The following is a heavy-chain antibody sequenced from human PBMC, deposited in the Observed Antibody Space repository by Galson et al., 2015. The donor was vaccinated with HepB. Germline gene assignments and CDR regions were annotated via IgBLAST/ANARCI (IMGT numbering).Heavy chain of an antibody. CDR1: GFSFSSYM. CDR3: GKGSTMAATGAGY. J-gene: IGHJ4*02. CDR2: ISGSGGAT. D-gene: IGHD4/OR15-4a*01. V-gene: IGHV3-23*01. Sequence: SLRLSCAASGFSFSSYMMTWVRQAPGKGLEWISAISGSGGATYYADSVKGRFTISRDNSKNTLYLQVNGLRAEDTALYYCGKGSTMAATGAGYWGQGTLVTVSS.